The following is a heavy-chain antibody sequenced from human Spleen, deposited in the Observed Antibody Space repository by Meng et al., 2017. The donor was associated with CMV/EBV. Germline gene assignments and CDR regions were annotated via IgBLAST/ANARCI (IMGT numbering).Heavy chain of an antibody. CDR2: VNNSGSS. Sequence: CSRHRRPPGKGLEWAGKVNNSGSSTFNPSLKSRNSISANTSKNQFFLKLTSVTAADTAVYYCARGWAPYYYDSGSSTNWFDPWGQGTLVTVSS. CDR3: ARGWAPYYYDSGSSTNWFDP. V-gene: IGHV4-34*01. J-gene: IGHJ5*02. D-gene: IGHD3-10*01.